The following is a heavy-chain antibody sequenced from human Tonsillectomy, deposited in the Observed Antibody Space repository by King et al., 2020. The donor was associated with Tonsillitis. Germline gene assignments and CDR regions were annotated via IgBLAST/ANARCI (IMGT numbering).Heavy chain of an antibody. Sequence: VQLVESGGGLVQPGGSLKLSCAASGFTFSGSAMHWVRQASGKGLEWVGRIRSKANSYATAYAASVKGRFTISRDDSKNTAYLQMNSLKTEDTAAYYCTTTAGANDYWGQGTLVTVSS. D-gene: IGHD3-10*01. V-gene: IGHV3-73*01. CDR2: IRSKANSYAT. CDR1: GFTFSGSA. J-gene: IGHJ4*02. CDR3: TTTAGANDY.